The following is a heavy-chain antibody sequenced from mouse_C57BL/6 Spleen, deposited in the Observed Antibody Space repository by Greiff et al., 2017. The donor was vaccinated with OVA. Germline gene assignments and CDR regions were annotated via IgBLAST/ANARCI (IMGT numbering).Heavy chain of an antibody. D-gene: IGHD3-2*02. V-gene: IGHV1-55*01. CDR1: GYTFTSYW. CDR2: IYPGSGST. Sequence: QVQLKQPGAELVKPGASVKLSCKASGYTFTSYWITWVKQRPGQGLEWIGDIYPGSGSTNYNEKFKSKATLTVDTSSSTAYMQLSSLTSEDSAVYDCARYHSSGPAWFAYWGQGTLVTVSA. CDR3: ARYHSSGPAWFAY. J-gene: IGHJ3*01.